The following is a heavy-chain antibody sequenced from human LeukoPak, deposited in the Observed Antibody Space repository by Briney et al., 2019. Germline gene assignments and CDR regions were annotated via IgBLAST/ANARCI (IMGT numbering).Heavy chain of an antibody. CDR1: GFTVSRFG. CDR2: ISGSGGST. J-gene: IGHJ4*02. D-gene: IGHD3-10*01. V-gene: IGHV3-23*01. Sequence: GGTLRLSCAASGFTVSRFGMGWVRQAPGKGLEWLSGISGSGGSTYYADSVKGRFTVSRDNSKNTLYLQMHSLRVEDTAVYYCAARPGRVPIYFDYWGQGTLVTVSS. CDR3: AARPGRVPIYFDY.